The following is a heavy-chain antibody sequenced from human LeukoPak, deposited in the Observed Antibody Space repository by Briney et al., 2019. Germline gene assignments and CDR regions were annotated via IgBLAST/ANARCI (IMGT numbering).Heavy chain of an antibody. D-gene: IGHD3-10*01. Sequence: PSETPSLTCAVYGGSFSGYYWSWIRQPPGKGLEWIGEINHSGSTNYNPSLKSRVTISVDTSKNQFSLKLSSVTAADTAVYYCARAGSMVRGVITTYFDYWGQGTLVTVS. CDR1: GGSFSGYY. CDR2: INHSGST. V-gene: IGHV4-34*01. J-gene: IGHJ4*02. CDR3: ARAGSMVRGVITTYFDY.